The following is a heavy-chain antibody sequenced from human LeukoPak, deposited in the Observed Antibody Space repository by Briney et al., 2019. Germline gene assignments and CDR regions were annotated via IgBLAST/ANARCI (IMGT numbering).Heavy chain of an antibody. Sequence: PSETLSLTCTVSGGSISSGSYYWSWLRQPAGKGLEWIGRIYTSGSTNYNPSLKSRVTISVDTSKNQFSLKLSSVTAADTAVYYCAREVLLLRYFGWLSIDYWGQGTLVTVSS. CDR1: GGSISSGSYY. CDR3: AREVLLLRYFGWLSIDY. V-gene: IGHV4-61*02. CDR2: IYTSGST. D-gene: IGHD3-9*01. J-gene: IGHJ4*02.